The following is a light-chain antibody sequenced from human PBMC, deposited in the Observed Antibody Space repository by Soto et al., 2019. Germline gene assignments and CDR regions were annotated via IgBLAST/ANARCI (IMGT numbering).Light chain of an antibody. CDR3: QQYNSSPLT. J-gene: IGKJ1*01. V-gene: IGKV3-20*01. CDR2: GAS. CDR1: QSVSSSY. Sequence: EIVLTQSPGTLSLSPGERATLSCRASQSVSSSYLAWYQQKPGQAPSLLIYGASSRATGIPDRFSGSGSGTDFTLTISRLEPEDFAVYYCQQYNSSPLTFGQGTKVDIK.